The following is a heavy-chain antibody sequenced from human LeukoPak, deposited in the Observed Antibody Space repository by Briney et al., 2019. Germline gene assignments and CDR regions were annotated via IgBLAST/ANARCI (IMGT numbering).Heavy chain of an antibody. V-gene: IGHV3-23*01. D-gene: IGHD2-8*01. CDR2: ISGSGGST. Sequence: RGSLRLSCAASGFIFSSYAMSWVRQAPGKGLEWVSTISGSGGSTYYADSVKGRFTISRDNSKNTVYLQMNSLRAEDTAVYYCAKDRSCINDVRHGDFDYWGQGTLVTVSS. CDR3: AKDRSCINDVRHGDFDY. J-gene: IGHJ4*02. CDR1: GFIFSSYA.